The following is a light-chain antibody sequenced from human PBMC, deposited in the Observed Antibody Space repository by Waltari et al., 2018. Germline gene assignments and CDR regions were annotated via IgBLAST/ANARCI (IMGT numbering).Light chain of an antibody. CDR2: DTS. J-gene: IGKJ4*01. V-gene: IGKV3-11*01. CDR1: QSVDMY. Sequence: SCRARQSVDMYLAWYQQRPGHAPRLLIYDTSNRATDIPARFSGSGSETDFSLTISSLEPEDFAVYYCQQRRNWPLTFGGGTKVEIK. CDR3: QQRRNWPLT.